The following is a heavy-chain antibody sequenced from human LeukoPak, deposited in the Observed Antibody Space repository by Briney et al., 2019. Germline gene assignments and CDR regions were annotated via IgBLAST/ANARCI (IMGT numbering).Heavy chain of an antibody. CDR1: GFTLSPYW. V-gene: IGHV3-74*01. CDR2: INSDGSRT. D-gene: IGHD4-11*01. Sequence: PGGSLRLSCSASGFTLSPYWMHWVRQAPGKGLVWVSRINSDGSRTTYADSVRGRFTISRDNAKSTLYLQMNSLRAEDTAVYYCARVRDDYTYVDCWGQGTLVTVSS. CDR3: ARVRDDYTYVDC. J-gene: IGHJ4*02.